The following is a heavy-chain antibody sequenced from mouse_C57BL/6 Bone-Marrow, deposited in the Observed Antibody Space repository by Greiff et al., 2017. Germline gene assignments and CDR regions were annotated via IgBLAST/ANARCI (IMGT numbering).Heavy chain of an antibody. Sequence: EVQLVESGGGLVQPKGSLKLSCAASGFSFNTYAMNWVRQAPGKGLEWVARIRSKSNNYATYYADSVKDKFTISRDDSESMLYLQMNNLKTEDTAVYYCVRHAPTGTDWGQGTPLTVSS. CDR2: IRSKSNNYAT. J-gene: IGHJ2*01. CDR1: GFSFNTYA. D-gene: IGHD4-1*01. V-gene: IGHV10-1*01. CDR3: VRHAPTGTD.